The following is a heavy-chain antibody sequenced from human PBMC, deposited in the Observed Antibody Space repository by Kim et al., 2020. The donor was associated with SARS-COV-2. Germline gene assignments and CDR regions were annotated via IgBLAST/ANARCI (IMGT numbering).Heavy chain of an antibody. CDR2: IYSGGST. CDR1: GFTVSSNY. J-gene: IGHJ4*02. CDR3: ARVRQQLYYFDY. D-gene: IGHD6-13*01. V-gene: IGHV3-53*01. Sequence: GGSLRLSCAASGFTVSSNYMSWVRQAPGKGLEWVSVIYSGGSTYYADSVKGRFTISRDNSKNTLYLQMNSLRAEDTAVYYCARVRQQLYYFDYWGQGTLVTVSS.